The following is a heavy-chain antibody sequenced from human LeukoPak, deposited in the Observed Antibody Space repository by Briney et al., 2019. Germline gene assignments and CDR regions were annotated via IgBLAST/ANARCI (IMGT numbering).Heavy chain of an antibody. CDR3: ARDYRYCSGGSCYDAFDI. Sequence: GGSLRLSCAASGFTFSNYGMHWVRQAPGKGLEWVAVIWYDGSNKYYADSVKGRFTISRDNSKNTLYLQMNSLRAEDTAVYYCARDYRYCSGGSCYDAFDIWGQGTMVTVSS. V-gene: IGHV3-33*08. D-gene: IGHD2-15*01. CDR2: IWYDGSNK. CDR1: GFTFSNYG. J-gene: IGHJ3*02.